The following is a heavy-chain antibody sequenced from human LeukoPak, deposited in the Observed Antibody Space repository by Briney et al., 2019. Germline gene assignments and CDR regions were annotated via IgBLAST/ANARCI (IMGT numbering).Heavy chain of an antibody. CDR2: IWYDGSNK. D-gene: IGHD5-24*01. V-gene: IGHV3-33*01. J-gene: IGHJ4*02. CDR1: GFTLSNFN. CDR3: ARDGYNYGFDY. Sequence: PGRSLRLSCAASGFTLSNFNMHWVRQAPGKGLEWVAVIWYDGSNKHYADSVKGRFTVSRDNAKNTVSLQMNRLRAEDTALYSCARDGYNYGFDYWGQGTLVTVSS.